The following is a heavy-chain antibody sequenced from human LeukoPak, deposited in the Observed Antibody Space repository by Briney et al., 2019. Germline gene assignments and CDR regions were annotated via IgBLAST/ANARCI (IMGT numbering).Heavy chain of an antibody. J-gene: IGHJ6*02. CDR1: GYSFGDYG. Sequence: ASVKVSCKASGYSFGDYGFSWVRQAPGQGLEWLGWISAYNGNRNYAQKVEGRVTMTTDTSTSTAYLELRGLRPDDTAVYYCARDTLGDYAAHYYYYYGMDVWGQGTTVTVSS. D-gene: IGHD4-17*01. CDR2: ISAYNGNR. CDR3: ARDTLGDYAAHYYYYYGMDV. V-gene: IGHV1-18*01.